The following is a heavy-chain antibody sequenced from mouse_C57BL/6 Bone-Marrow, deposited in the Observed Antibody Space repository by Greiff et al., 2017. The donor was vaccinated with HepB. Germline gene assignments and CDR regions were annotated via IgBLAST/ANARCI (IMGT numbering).Heavy chain of an antibody. CDR1: GYSITSDY. CDR3: ARYGDYGSSYVGYFDV. J-gene: IGHJ1*03. D-gene: IGHD1-1*01. CDR2: ISYSGST. Sequence: EVMLVESGPGLAKPSQTLSLTCSVTGYSITSDYWNWIRKFPGNKLEYMGYISYSGSTYYNPSLKSRISITRDTSKNQYYLQLNSVTTEDTATYYCARYGDYGSSYVGYFDVWGTGTTVTVSS. V-gene: IGHV3-8*01.